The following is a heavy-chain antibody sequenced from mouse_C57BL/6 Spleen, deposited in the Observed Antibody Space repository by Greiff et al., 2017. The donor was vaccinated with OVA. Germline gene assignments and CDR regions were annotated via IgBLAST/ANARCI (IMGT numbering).Heavy chain of an antibody. Sequence: VQLQQSGAELVRPGASVTLSCKASGYTFTDYEMHWVKQTPVHGLEWIGALDPETGGTAYNQKFKGKAILTADKSSSTAYMELRSLTSEDSAVYYCTRFLYGSSAYYAMDYWGQGTSVTVSS. CDR2: LDPETGGT. CDR3: TRFLYGSSAYYAMDY. D-gene: IGHD1-1*01. J-gene: IGHJ4*01. CDR1: GYTFTDYE. V-gene: IGHV1-15*01.